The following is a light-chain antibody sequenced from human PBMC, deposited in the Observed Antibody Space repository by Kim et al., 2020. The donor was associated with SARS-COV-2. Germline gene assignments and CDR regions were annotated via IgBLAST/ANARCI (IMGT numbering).Light chain of an antibody. CDR1: RGHSSYV. V-gene: IGLV4-69*01. CDR2: LNSVGSH. Sequence: AVQLTCTLSRGHSSYVIAWQQQQPGKGPRYLMNLNSVGSHIKGDGIPDRFSGSGSGAERYLTISGLQSEDEADYYCQTWDTGIRVFGGGTQLTVL. J-gene: IGLJ2*01. CDR3: QTWDTGIRV.